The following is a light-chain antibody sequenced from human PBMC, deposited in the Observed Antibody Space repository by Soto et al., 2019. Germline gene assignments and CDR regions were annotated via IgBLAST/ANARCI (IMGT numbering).Light chain of an antibody. J-gene: IGKJ1*01. CDR3: QPYNSYSRT. CDR1: QSIDSW. CDR2: KAS. Sequence: DIQITQSPSTLSASGGDRVAITCLCSQSIDSWLAWYQHKPGKAPKLLIFKASTLETGVPSRFSGSGSETEFTLTISSLQPDDSATYYCQPYNSYSRTFGQGTKVDI. V-gene: IGKV1-5*03.